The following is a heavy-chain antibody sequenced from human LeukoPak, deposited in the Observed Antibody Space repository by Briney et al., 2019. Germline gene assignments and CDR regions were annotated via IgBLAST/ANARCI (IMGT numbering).Heavy chain of an antibody. Sequence: SVKVSCKASGGTFSSYAISWVRQAPGQGLEWMGGIIPIFGTANYAQKFQGRVTVTTDESTSTAYMELSSLRSEDTAVYYCARSGAVVVTAKSYYYYYYMDVWGKGTTVTVSS. CDR3: ARSGAVVVTAKSYYYYYYMDV. CDR1: GGTFSSYA. D-gene: IGHD2-21*02. J-gene: IGHJ6*03. CDR2: IIPIFGTA. V-gene: IGHV1-69*05.